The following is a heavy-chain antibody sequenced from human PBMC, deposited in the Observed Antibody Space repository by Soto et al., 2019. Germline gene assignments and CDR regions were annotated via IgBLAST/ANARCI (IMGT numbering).Heavy chain of an antibody. Sequence: GGSLRLSCVASRFTFTSYAMSWVRQAPGKGLEWVAAISASGGATIHADSVKGRLTISRDNSKNTLYLQMNSLRAEDTAVYYCDKDVEGGGLFRGEFDYWGQGTQVTVSS. CDR2: ISASGGAT. CDR1: RFTFTSYA. J-gene: IGHJ4*02. CDR3: DKDVEGGGLFRGEFDY. V-gene: IGHV3-23*01. D-gene: IGHD2-21*01.